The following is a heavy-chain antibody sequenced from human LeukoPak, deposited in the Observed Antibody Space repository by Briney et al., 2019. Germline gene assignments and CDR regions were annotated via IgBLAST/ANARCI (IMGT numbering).Heavy chain of an antibody. V-gene: IGHV1-2*06. CDR2: INPNSGGT. Sequence: ASVKVSCTASGYTFTGYYMHWVRQAPGQGLEWMGRINPNSGGTNYAQKFQGRVTMTRDTSISTAYMELSRLRSDDTAVYYCARGEYQLPPYYYYYGMDVWGQGTTVTVSS. J-gene: IGHJ6*02. CDR1: GYTFTGYY. D-gene: IGHD2-2*01. CDR3: ARGEYQLPPYYYYYGMDV.